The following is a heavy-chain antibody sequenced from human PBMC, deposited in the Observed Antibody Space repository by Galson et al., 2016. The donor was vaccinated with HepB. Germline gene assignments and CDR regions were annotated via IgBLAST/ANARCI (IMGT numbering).Heavy chain of an antibody. V-gene: IGHV3-48*02. Sequence: SLRLSCAASGFTFSSYAMSWVRQAPGKGLEWVSYISGSSHSIYYADSVKGRFTISRDNAKNSLYLQMNSLRDEDTAVYYCARDWTAAVVRYSFDIWGQGTMVTVSS. J-gene: IGHJ3*02. CDR2: ISGSSHSI. D-gene: IGHD6-13*01. CDR3: ARDWTAAVVRYSFDI. CDR1: GFTFSSYA.